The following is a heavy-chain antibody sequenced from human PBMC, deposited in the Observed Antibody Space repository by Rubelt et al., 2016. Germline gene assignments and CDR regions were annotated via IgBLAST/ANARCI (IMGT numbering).Heavy chain of an antibody. CDR3: AGRDAMYNSRGWFDP. J-gene: IGHJ5*02. V-gene: IGHV5-51*01. CDR2: IYPADSDT. Sequence: EVQLEQSGAEVKKPGESLKISCKGSGYNFASDWIGWVRQMPGKGLELMGIIYPADSDTRYSPSFQGQVTISTDKSINTAYLQWTSLKSSDTAIYYGAGRDAMYNSRGWFDPWGQGTLVTVSS. D-gene: IGHD1-1*01. CDR1: GYNFASDW.